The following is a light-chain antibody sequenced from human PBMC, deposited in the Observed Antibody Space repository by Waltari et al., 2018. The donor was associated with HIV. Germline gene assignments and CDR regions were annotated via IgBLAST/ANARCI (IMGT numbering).Light chain of an antibody. CDR1: SRDVGSYNL. CDR2: EVS. CDR3: CSYAGSSTLV. V-gene: IGLV2-23*02. J-gene: IGLJ2*01. Sequence: QSALTQPASVSGSPGQSITISGTGTSRDVGSYNLVSWYQHHPGKAPKLMIYEVSKRPSGVSNRFAGSKSGNTASLTISWLQAEDEADYYCCSYAGSSTLVFGGGTKLTVL.